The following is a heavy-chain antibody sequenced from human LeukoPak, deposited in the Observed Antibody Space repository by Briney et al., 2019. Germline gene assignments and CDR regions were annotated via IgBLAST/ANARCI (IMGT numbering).Heavy chain of an antibody. J-gene: IGHJ4*02. V-gene: IGHV3-7*01. CDR1: GFPFNDYW. Sequence: GGSLRLSCAASGFPFNDYWMSWVRQAPGKGLEWVANIKQDGSEKYSVDSVKGRFTISRDNAKTSLYLQMNSLRAEDTAVYYCARHLSGITGYTYGRGIDYWGQGTLVTVSS. CDR2: IKQDGSEK. CDR3: ARHLSGITGYTYGRGIDY. D-gene: IGHD5-18*01.